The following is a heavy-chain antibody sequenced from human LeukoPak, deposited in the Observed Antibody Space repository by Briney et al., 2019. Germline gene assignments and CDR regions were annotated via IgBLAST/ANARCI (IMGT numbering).Heavy chain of an antibody. CDR3: ASRIAAAGTIFDY. D-gene: IGHD6-13*01. V-gene: IGHV4-31*03. CDR1: GGSISSGGYY. J-gene: IGHJ4*02. Sequence: KASETLSLTCTVSGGSISSGGYYWRWIRQHPGKGLEWIGYIYYSGSTYYNPSLKSRATISVDTSKNQFSLKLSSVTAADTAVYYCASRIAAAGTIFDYWGQGTLVTVSS. CDR2: IYYSGST.